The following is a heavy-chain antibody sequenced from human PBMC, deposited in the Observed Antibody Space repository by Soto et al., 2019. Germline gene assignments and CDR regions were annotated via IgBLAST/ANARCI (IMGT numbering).Heavy chain of an antibody. CDR1: GFTFSSYA. CDR2: ISYDGSNK. D-gene: IGHD3-10*01. CDR3: AREIRFGELFPWFDT. V-gene: IGHV3-30-3*01. J-gene: IGHJ5*02. Sequence: GGSLRLPCAASGFTFSSYAMHWVRQAPGKGLEWVAVISYDGSNKYYADSVKGRFTISRDNSKNTLYLQMNSLRAEDTAVYYCAREIRFGELFPWFDTWGQRTLVTVSS.